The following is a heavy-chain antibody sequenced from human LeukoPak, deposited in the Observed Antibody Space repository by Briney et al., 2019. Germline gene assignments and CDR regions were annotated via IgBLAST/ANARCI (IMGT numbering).Heavy chain of an antibody. CDR1: GFTFGSYA. V-gene: IGHV3-64*01. CDR3: ARGSIVGATSTFDY. CDR2: ISSNGGST. J-gene: IGHJ4*02. Sequence: PGGSLRLSCAASGFTFGSYAMHWVRQAPGKGLEYVSAISSNGGSTYYANSVKGRFTISRDNSKNTLYLQMGSLRAEDMAVYYCARGSIVGATSTFDYWGQGTLVTVSS. D-gene: IGHD1-26*01.